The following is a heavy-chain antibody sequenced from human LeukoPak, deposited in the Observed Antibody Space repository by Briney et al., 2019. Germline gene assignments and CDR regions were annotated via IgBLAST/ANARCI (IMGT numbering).Heavy chain of an antibody. D-gene: IGHD3-10*01. Sequence: GGSLRLSCAASGFTFSSYAMSWVRQAPGKGLEWVSAISGSGGSTYYADSVKGRFTISRDNSKNTPYLQMNSLKTEDTAVYYCTRDGSYGSGSYYYYYYYMDVWGKGTTVTVSS. CDR1: GFTFSSYA. CDR3: TRDGSYGSGSYYYYYYYMDV. J-gene: IGHJ6*03. CDR2: ISGSGGST. V-gene: IGHV3-23*01.